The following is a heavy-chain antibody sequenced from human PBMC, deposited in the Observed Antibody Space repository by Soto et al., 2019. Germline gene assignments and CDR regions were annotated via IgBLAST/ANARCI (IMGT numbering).Heavy chain of an antibody. CDR2: IIPIFGTA. J-gene: IGHJ3*02. CDR1: GGTFSSYA. V-gene: IGHV1-69*01. CDR3: ARARADTLSGRELPDFDI. Sequence: QVQLVQSGAEVKKPGSAVKVSCKASGGTFSSYAISWVRQAPGQGLEWLGGIIPIFGTANYAQKFQGRVMITADESTSKAYMELSSLRSEDTAVYYCARARADTLSGRELPDFDIWGQGTMVTVSS. D-gene: IGHD1-26*01.